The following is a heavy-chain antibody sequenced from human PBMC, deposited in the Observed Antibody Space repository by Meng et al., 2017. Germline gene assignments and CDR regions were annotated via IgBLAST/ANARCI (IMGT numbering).Heavy chain of an antibody. V-gene: IGHV3-21*01. J-gene: IGHJ6*02. CDR2: ISSSSSYI. Sequence: GGSLRLSCAASGFTFSSYSMNWVRQAPGKGLEWVSSISSSSSYIYYADSVKGRFTISRDNAKNSLYLQMNSLRAEDTAVYYCARDGTQKKSSSWYFLNYGMDVWGQGTTVTVSS. D-gene: IGHD6-13*01. CDR3: ARDGTQKKSSSWYFLNYGMDV. CDR1: GFTFSSYS.